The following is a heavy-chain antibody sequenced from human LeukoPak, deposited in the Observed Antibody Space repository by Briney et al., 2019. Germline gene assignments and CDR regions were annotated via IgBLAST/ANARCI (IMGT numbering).Heavy chain of an antibody. CDR3: ARRAVNYYDSSGYSYDY. V-gene: IGHV1-18*01. CDR2: ISAYNGNT. Sequence: ASVKVSCRAPGYTFTSYGISWVRQAPGQGLEWMGWISAYNGNTNYAQKLQGRVTMTTDTSTSTAYMELRSLRSDDTAVYYCARRAVNYYDSSGYSYDYWGQGTLVTVSS. CDR1: GYTFTSYG. D-gene: IGHD3-22*01. J-gene: IGHJ4*02.